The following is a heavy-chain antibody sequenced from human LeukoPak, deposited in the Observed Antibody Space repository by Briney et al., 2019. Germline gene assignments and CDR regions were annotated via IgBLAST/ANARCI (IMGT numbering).Heavy chain of an antibody. CDR1: GFTVSNNY. Sequence: GGSLRLSCAASGFTVSNNYMTWVRQAPGKGLEWVSIIYTGVTAYYADSVRGRFTISRDNSKNTLYLQMSSLRAEDTALYYCVRVASRAFDYWGQGALVTVSS. V-gene: IGHV3-66*01. CDR3: VRVASRAFDY. J-gene: IGHJ4*02. CDR2: IYTGVTA.